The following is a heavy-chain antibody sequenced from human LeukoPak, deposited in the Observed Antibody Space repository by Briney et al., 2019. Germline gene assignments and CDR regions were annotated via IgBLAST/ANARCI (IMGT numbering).Heavy chain of an antibody. D-gene: IGHD2-2*01. CDR3: AKGYCTSTTCYDAGDWFDL. J-gene: IGHJ5*02. V-gene: IGHV3-30*18. CDR1: GFTFKNYG. CDR2: ISYDGNDK. Sequence: PGGSLRLSCVASGFTFKNYGMHWVRQAPGKGLEWVGVISYDGNDKYYANSVKGRFTISRDNSKNTLYLQVNSLRLEDTAVYYCAKGYCTSTTCYDAGDWFDLWGQGTLVTVSS.